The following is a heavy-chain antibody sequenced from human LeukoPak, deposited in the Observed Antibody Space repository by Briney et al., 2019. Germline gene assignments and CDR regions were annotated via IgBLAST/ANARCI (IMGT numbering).Heavy chain of an antibody. J-gene: IGHJ2*01. Sequence: GGSLRLSCAASGFSFGGYALHWVRQAPGKGLEWVASISWNSGDIVHADSVRGRFTISRDNAKNSLYLQMDSLRTEDTALYYCVKSGGYATAIRYFDLWGRGTLVTVSS. CDR3: VKSGGYATAIRYFDL. CDR1: GFSFGGYA. V-gene: IGHV3-9*01. D-gene: IGHD2-21*02. CDR2: ISWNSGDI.